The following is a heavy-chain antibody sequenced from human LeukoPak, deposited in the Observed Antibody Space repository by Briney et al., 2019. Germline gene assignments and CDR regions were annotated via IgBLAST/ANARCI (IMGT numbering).Heavy chain of an antibody. CDR2: INHEGGGI. J-gene: IGHJ6*02. CDR1: GFTFSESW. Sequence: GGSLRLSCAASGFTFSESWMTWVRQVPGQGLEWVAHINHEGGGIQYVDSVKGRFTLSRDNARGSVYLQMNSLRAEDTAIYHCATYINWVAGDVWGQGTTVIVSS. CDR3: ATYINWVAGDV. D-gene: IGHD1-1*01. V-gene: IGHV3-7*01.